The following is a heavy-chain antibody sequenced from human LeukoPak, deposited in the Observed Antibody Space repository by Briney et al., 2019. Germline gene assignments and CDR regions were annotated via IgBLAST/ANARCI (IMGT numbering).Heavy chain of an antibody. Sequence: ASVKVSCKAFGGTFSSYAISWVRQAPGQGLEWMGGIITIFDTANYAQKFQGRVTITAAESTSTAYMELSSLRSEDTAMYYCARDDSSSFGYYYYMDVWGKGTTVTVSS. CDR3: ARDDSSSFGYYYYMDV. J-gene: IGHJ6*03. CDR2: IITIFDTA. CDR1: GGTFSSYA. D-gene: IGHD6-13*01. V-gene: IGHV1-69*13.